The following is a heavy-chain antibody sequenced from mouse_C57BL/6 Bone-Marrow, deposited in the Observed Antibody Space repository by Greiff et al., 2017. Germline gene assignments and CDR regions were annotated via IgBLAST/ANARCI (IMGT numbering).Heavy chain of an antibody. CDR1: GFTFSDYY. CDR2: ISNGGGST. J-gene: IGHJ3*01. V-gene: IGHV5-12*01. Sequence: EVKVEESGGGLVQPGGSLKLSCAASGFTFSDYYMYWVRQTPEKRLEWVAYISNGGGSTYYPDTVKGRFTISRDNAKNTLYLQMSRLKSEDTAMYYCARQGGGSWFAYWGQGTLVTVSA. CDR3: ARQGGGSWFAY.